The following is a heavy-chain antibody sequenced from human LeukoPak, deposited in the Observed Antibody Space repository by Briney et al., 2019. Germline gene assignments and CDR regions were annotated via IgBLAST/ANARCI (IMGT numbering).Heavy chain of an antibody. V-gene: IGHV3-48*01. CDR2: ISSSSTTI. J-gene: IGHJ6*03. CDR1: GFSFSSYS. CDR3: ARESSSWYLGSATLGYYYYYMDV. Sequence: GGSLRLSCAASGFSFSSYSMNWVRQAPGRGLEWISYISSSSTTIYYADSVKGRFTISRDNAKDSLYLQMNSLRAEDTAVYYCARESSSWYLGSATLGYYYYYMDVWGKGTTVTVSS. D-gene: IGHD6-13*01.